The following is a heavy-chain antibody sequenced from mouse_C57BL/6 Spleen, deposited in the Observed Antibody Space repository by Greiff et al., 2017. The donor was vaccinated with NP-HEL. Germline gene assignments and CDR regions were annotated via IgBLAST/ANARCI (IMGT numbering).Heavy chain of an antibody. Sequence: EVMLVESGGGLVKPGGSLKLSCAASGFTFSDYGMHWVRQAPEKGLEWVAYISSGSSTIYYADTVKGRFTISRDNAKNTLFLQMTSLRSEDTAMYYCANSYYYGSSYFDYWGQGTTLTVSS. CDR1: GFTFSDYG. CDR3: ANSYYYGSSYFDY. CDR2: ISSGSSTI. V-gene: IGHV5-17*01. J-gene: IGHJ2*01. D-gene: IGHD1-1*01.